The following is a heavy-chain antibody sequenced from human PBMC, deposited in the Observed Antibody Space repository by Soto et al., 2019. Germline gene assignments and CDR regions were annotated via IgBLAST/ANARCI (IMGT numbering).Heavy chain of an antibody. CDR1: SYTFTSCG. V-gene: IGHV1-18*01. D-gene: IGHD4-17*01. CDR3: AREGIMTTVTPPYFDL. CDR2: ISAYNGNT. J-gene: IGHJ2*01. Sequence: QVQLVQFGAEVKKPGASVKVSCKASSYTFTSCGISWVRQARGQGIEWMGWISAYNGNTNYAQQLQGRVTMTTDTSTSTAYMELRSLRSDDTAVYYCAREGIMTTVTPPYFDLWGRGTLVTVSS.